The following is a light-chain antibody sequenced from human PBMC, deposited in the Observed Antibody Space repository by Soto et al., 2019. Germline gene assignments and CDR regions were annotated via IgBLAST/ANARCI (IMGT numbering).Light chain of an antibody. V-gene: IGKV3-15*01. CDR1: QSVDIN. J-gene: IGKJ2*01. Sequence: EIVMTQSPVTLSASPGERVTLSCRASQSVDINLAWYQQKPGQAPRLLISEAATRASDIPSRFAGSGSGTDFTLTISSLQSEDFAVYFCQQYSKWPPGYTFGQGTKVEIK. CDR2: EAA. CDR3: QQYSKWPPGYT.